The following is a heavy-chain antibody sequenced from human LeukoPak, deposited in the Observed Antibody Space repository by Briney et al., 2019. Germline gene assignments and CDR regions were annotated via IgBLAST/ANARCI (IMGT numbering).Heavy chain of an antibody. V-gene: IGHV3-30*14. J-gene: IGHJ5*02. D-gene: IGHD6-13*01. Sequence: GRSLRLSCAASGFTFRNYAMHWVRQAPGKGLEWVAVISYDGSNKYYADSVKGRFTISRDNSKNTLYLQMSSLRAEDTAVYYCVKDRSGWYKPNNWFDPWGQGTLVTVSS. CDR3: VKDRSGWYKPNNWFDP. CDR2: ISYDGSNK. CDR1: GFTFRNYA.